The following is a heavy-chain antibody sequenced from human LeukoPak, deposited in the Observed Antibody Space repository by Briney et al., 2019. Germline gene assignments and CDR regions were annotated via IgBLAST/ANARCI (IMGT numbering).Heavy chain of an antibody. CDR1: GFTFSDYY. V-gene: IGHV3-30*18. CDR3: AKGRGDYVIHDAFDI. CDR2: ISYDGSNK. D-gene: IGHD4-17*01. J-gene: IGHJ3*02. Sequence: GGSLRLSCAASGFTFSDYYMNWVRQAPGKGLEWVAVISYDGSNKYYADSVKGRFTISRDNSKNTLYLQMNSLRAEDTAVYYCAKGRGDYVIHDAFDIWGQGTMVTVSS.